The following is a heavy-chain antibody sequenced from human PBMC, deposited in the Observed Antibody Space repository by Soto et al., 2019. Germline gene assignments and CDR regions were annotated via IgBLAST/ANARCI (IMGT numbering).Heavy chain of an antibody. CDR3: ASQIDSYYFDY. V-gene: IGHV4-34*01. Sequence: PSETLSLTCAVYGGSFSGYYWSWIRQTPGKGLEWIGEINHSGSTNYNPSLKSRVTISVDTSKNQFSLKLSSVTAADTAVYYCASQIDSYYFDYWGQGTLVTVSS. J-gene: IGHJ4*02. CDR1: GGSFSGYY. CDR2: INHSGST.